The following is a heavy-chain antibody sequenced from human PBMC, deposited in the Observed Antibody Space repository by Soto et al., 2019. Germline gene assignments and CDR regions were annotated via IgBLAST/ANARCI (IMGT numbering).Heavy chain of an antibody. J-gene: IGHJ4*02. Sequence: QVQLLQSGAEVKKPGASVKASCKASGYTFTSYGISWVRQAPGQGLEWMGWISAYNGNTNYAQKLQGRITMTTDTSTSTAYMELRSLRADDTAVYYCARDFKAAAGPGTPGDYWGQGTLVTVSS. CDR1: GYTFTSYG. CDR3: ARDFKAAAGPGTPGDY. D-gene: IGHD6-13*01. V-gene: IGHV1-18*01. CDR2: ISAYNGNT.